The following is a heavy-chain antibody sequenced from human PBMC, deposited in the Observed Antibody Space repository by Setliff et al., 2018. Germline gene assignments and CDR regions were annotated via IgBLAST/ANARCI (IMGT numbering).Heavy chain of an antibody. CDR2: IHASGSP. CDR1: GGSITSGSFY. CDR3: ARERYFDWFFED. J-gene: IGHJ4*03. D-gene: IGHD3-9*01. Sequence: SETLSLTCTVSGGSITSGSFYWSWIRQPAGKKLEWIGRIHASGSPDYNPSFKRRVTISRDTSTNQFCLKLGSVTAADTAVYYCARERYFDWFFEDWGHGTLVTVSS. V-gene: IGHV4-61*02.